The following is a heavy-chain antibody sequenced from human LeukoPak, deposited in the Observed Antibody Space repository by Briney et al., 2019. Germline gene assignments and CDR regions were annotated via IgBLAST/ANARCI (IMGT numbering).Heavy chain of an antibody. J-gene: IGHJ3*02. Sequence: GGSLRLSCAASGFTFSSYSMNWVRQAPGKGLEWVSYITSSSSTIYYADSVKGRFTISRDNAKNSVYLQMNSLRDEDTAVYYCARGVPRYYESSGYEDDAFDIWGQGTMVTVS. CDR1: GFTFSSYS. CDR3: ARGVPRYYESSGYEDDAFDI. V-gene: IGHV3-48*02. CDR2: ITSSSSTI. D-gene: IGHD3-22*01.